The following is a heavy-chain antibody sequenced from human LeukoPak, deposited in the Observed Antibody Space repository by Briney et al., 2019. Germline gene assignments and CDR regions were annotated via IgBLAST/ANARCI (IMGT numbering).Heavy chain of an antibody. CDR2: ISYDGSDK. CDR3: ARALPYYYDSSGYYWDFDY. Sequence: GGSLRLSCAASGFTFGNYAMHWVRQAPGKGLEWVAVISYDGSDKYYADSVKGRFTISRDNSKNTLYLQMNSLRAEDTAVYYCARALPYYYDSSGYYWDFDYWGQGTLVTVSS. J-gene: IGHJ4*02. V-gene: IGHV3-30-3*01. D-gene: IGHD3-22*01. CDR1: GFTFGNYA.